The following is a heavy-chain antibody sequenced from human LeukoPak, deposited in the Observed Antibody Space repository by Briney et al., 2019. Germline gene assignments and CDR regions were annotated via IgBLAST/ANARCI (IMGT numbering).Heavy chain of an antibody. V-gene: IGHV1-69*04. CDR2: IIPILGIA. D-gene: IGHD1-26*01. CDR3: ARAPYSGSYKRLHGAFDI. J-gene: IGHJ3*02. CDR1: GYTFTSYD. Sequence: SVKVSCKASGYTFTSYDINWVRQAPGQGLEWMGRIIPILGIANYAQKFQGRVTITADKSTSTAYMELSSLRSEDTAVYYCARAPYSGSYKRLHGAFDIWGQGTMVTVSS.